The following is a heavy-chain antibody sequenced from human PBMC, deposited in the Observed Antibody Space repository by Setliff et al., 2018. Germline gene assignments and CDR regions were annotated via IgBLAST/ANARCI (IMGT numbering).Heavy chain of an antibody. J-gene: IGHJ4*02. CDR3: AKDKDVRVDYFDY. D-gene: IGHD3-10*01. CDR2: INPHGSEK. V-gene: IGHV3-7*03. Sequence: GGSLRLSCTASGLSYINDWVSWVRQAPGKGLEWLASINPHGSEKYYADSVKGRFTISRDNAKNSLSLQMNNLRTEDTAIYYCAKDKDVRVDYFDYWGPGTLVTVPQ. CDR1: GLSYINDW.